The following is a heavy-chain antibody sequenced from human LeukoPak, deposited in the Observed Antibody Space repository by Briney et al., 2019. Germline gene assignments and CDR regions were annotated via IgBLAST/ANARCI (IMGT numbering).Heavy chain of an antibody. CDR1: GGSISSYY. D-gene: IGHD3-3*01. V-gene: IGHV4-59*08. J-gene: IGHJ5*02. CDR2: IYYSGST. Sequence: SETLSLTCTVSGGSISSYYWSWIRQPPGKGLEWIGYIYYSGSTNYNPSLKSRVTISVDTSKNQFSLKLSSVTAADTAVYYCALGYDFWSGYFNWFDPWGQGTLVTVSS. CDR3: ALGYDFWSGYFNWFDP.